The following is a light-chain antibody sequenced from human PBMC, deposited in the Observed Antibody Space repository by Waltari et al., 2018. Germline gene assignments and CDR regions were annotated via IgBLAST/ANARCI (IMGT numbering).Light chain of an antibody. CDR2: AVS. Sequence: QSALTQPASVSGSPGQTTTISCTGTSSDVGNYKRVSWYQHHPGKAPKLMIYAVSKRPSGVSVRFSGSKCGDMASLTISGLQPEDEAEYFCSSYARYSKGVFGGETKVTVL. CDR1: SSDVGNYKR. V-gene: IGLV2-23*02. J-gene: IGLJ2*01. CDR3: SSYARYSKGV.